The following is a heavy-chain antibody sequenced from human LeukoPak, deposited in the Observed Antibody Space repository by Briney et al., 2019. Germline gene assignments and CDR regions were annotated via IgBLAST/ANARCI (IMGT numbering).Heavy chain of an antibody. V-gene: IGHV3-23*01. CDR2: ISGSGGST. J-gene: IGHJ3*02. D-gene: IGHD3-22*01. CDR3: ARVDYYDSSGPDAFDI. CDR1: GFTFSSYA. Sequence: GGSLRLSCAASGFTFSSYAMSWVRQAPGKGLEWVSAISGSGGSTYYADSVKGRFTISRDNSKNTLYLQMNSLRAEDTAVYYCARVDYYDSSGPDAFDIRGQGTMVTVSS.